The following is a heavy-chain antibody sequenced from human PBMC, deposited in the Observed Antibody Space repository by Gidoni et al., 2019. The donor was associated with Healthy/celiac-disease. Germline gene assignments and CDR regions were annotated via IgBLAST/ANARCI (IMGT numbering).Heavy chain of an antibody. CDR3: AKDREYRRSTGWYFFDY. D-gene: IGHD6-19*01. CDR1: GFTFDDYA. Sequence: EVQLVESGGGLVQPGRSLRLSCAASGFTFDDYAMHWVRQAPGKGLEWVSGIIWNSGIIGYADSVKGRFTISRDDAKNSLYLQMNSLRAEDTALYYCAKDREYRRSTGWYFFDYWGQGTLVTVSS. V-gene: IGHV3-9*01. CDR2: IIWNSGII. J-gene: IGHJ4*02.